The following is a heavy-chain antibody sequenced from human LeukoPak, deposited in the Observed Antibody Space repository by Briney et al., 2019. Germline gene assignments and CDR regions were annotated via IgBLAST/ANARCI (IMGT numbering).Heavy chain of an antibody. CDR1: GFTFSSYA. Sequence: GGSLRLSCAASGFTFSSYAMHWVRQAPGKGLERVAVISYDGSNKYYADSVKGRFTISRDNSKNTLYLQMNSLRAEDTAVYYCAREGSSSSPFDYWGQGTLVTVSS. J-gene: IGHJ4*02. CDR3: AREGSSSSPFDY. CDR2: ISYDGSNK. D-gene: IGHD6-6*01. V-gene: IGHV3-30-3*01.